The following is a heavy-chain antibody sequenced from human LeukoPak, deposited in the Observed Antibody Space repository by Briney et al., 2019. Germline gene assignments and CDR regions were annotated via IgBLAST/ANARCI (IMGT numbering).Heavy chain of an antibody. J-gene: IGHJ5*02. V-gene: IGHV4-38-2*01. CDR3: ARAAAGRLAWFDP. Sequence: SETLSLTCAVSLYSITIGYYWGWFRRPPGKGLDWIRSIYHSGSTYYNPSLKSRVTISVDTSKNQFSLKLSSVTAADTAVYYCARAAAGRLAWFDPWGQGTLVTVSS. CDR2: IYHSGST. D-gene: IGHD6-13*01. CDR1: LYSITIGYY.